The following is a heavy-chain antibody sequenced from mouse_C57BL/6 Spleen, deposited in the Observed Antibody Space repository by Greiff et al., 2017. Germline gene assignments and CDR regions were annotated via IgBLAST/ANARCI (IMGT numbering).Heavy chain of an antibody. CDR2: IDPSDSET. CDR1: GYTFTSYW. J-gene: IGHJ2*01. CDR3: ARWGTAQDGFDY. Sequence: QVQLQQPGAELVRPGSSVKLSCKASGYTFTSYWMHWVKQRPIQGLEWIGNIDPSDSETHYNQKFKDKATLTVDKYSSTAYMQLSSLTSEDSAVYYCARWGTAQDGFDYWGQGTTLTASS. V-gene: IGHV1-52*01. D-gene: IGHD3-2*02.